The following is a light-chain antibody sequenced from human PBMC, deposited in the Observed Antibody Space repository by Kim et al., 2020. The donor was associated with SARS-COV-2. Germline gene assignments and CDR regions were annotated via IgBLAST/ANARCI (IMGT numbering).Light chain of an antibody. V-gene: IGLV7-43*01. CDR2: GTT. J-gene: IGLJ2*01. Sequence: GGTVTLPCAPSSGADTSGYYPNCFQQKPGRAPRALIYGTTYRHSWTPARFSGSLLGGKAALTLSGVQPEDEAEYYCLLYFGAAQLVFGEGTQLTVL. CDR1: SGADTSGYY. CDR3: LLYFGAAQLV.